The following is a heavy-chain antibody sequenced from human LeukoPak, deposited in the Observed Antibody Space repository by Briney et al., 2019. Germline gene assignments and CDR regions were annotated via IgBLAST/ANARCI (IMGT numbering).Heavy chain of an antibody. CDR3: AKRAPYYFDY. Sequence: GGSLRLSCAASGFTFSSYWMIWVRQAPGKGLEWVSTISGSGATTYYADSVKGRFTISRDNSKNTLYLQMNSLRAEDTALYYCAKRAPYYFDYWGQGTLVPVSS. CDR2: ISGSGATT. CDR1: GFTFSSYW. J-gene: IGHJ4*02. V-gene: IGHV3-23*01.